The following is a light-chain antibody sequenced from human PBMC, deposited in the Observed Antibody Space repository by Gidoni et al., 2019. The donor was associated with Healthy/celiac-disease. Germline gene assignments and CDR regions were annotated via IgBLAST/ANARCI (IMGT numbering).Light chain of an antibody. J-gene: IGKJ2*01. V-gene: IGKV3-20*01. CDR3: QQYGSSPLYT. Sequence: EIVLTQSPGTLSLSPGERATLSCRASQSVSSSNLAWYQQKPGQAPVLLSYGASSRATGIPDRFSGSGSGTDFTLTISRLEPEDFAVYYCQQYGSSPLYTFGQGTKLEIK. CDR2: GAS. CDR1: QSVSSSN.